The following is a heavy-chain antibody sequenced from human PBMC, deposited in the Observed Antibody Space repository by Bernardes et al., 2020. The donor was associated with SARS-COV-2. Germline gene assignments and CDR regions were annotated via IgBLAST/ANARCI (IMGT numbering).Heavy chain of an antibody. V-gene: IGHV3-43*01. CDR2: ISWDGSTT. J-gene: IGHJ3*01. CDR3: ATERQSLTIFGVGHDAFDF. CDR1: GFTFEDYT. D-gene: IGHD3-3*01. Sequence: GGSLRLSCAASGFTFEDYTMHWVRQVPGKGLEWVSLISWDGSTTNYADSVKGRFFISRDSSRNTLHLQMNSLRKEDTALYYCATERQSLTIFGVGHDAFDFWSQGTMVTVSS.